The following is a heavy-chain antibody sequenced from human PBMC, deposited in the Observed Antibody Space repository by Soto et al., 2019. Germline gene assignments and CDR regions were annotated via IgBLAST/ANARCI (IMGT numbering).Heavy chain of an antibody. CDR2: TNAGNGNT. J-gene: IGHJ4*02. V-gene: IGHV1-3*05. CDR3: ARSIVVVTALDY. Sequence: QVQLVQSGAEEKKPGASVKVSCKASGYTFTSYAMHWVRQAHGQRLEWMGWTNAGNGNTKYSQKFQGRVTITRDTAASTAYMELSSLRSEDTAVYYCARSIVVVTALDYWGQGTLVTVSS. D-gene: IGHD2-21*02. CDR1: GYTFTSYA.